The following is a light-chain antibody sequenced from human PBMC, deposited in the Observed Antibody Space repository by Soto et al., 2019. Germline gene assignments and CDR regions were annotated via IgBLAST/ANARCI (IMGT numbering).Light chain of an antibody. J-gene: IGKJ4*01. CDR1: QSVNSD. CDR3: QQYNSWPPLT. Sequence: EVVMTQSPATLSVSPGERATLSCRASQSVNSDLAWYQHRPGQAPRLLIYGASIRATGIPARFSGYGSGTDLTLIISSLQSEDFAVYYCQQYNSWPPLTFGGGTKVEI. CDR2: GAS. V-gene: IGKV3-15*01.